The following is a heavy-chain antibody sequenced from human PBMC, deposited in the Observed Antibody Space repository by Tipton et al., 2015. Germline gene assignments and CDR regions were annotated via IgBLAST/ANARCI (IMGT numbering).Heavy chain of an antibody. J-gene: IGHJ2*01. Sequence: GLVKPSQTLLLTCAIFGDTVSSNRAAWNWIRQSPSRGLEWLGRTYYRSKWYYDYAVSVKSRITINPDTSKNQFSLHLNSVTPEDTAVYYCARDGDFWYLDLWGRGTLVTVSS. CDR1: GDTVSSNRAA. CDR2: TYYRSKWYY. V-gene: IGHV6-1*01. D-gene: IGHD4-17*01. CDR3: ARDGDFWYLDL.